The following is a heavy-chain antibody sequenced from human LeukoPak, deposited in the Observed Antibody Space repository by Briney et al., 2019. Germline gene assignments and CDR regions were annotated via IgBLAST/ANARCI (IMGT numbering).Heavy chain of an antibody. J-gene: IGHJ4*02. D-gene: IGHD3-10*01. CDR1: GFTFSSYS. CDR2: ISDSGDST. Sequence: GGSLRLSCAASGFTFSSYSMTWVRQTPGKGLEWVSGISDSGDSTYHADSVKGRFTISRDNSRNTLYLEMNSLGAEDTAVYYCTKWSGFGNDWGQGTLVTVSS. CDR3: TKWSGFGND. V-gene: IGHV3-23*01.